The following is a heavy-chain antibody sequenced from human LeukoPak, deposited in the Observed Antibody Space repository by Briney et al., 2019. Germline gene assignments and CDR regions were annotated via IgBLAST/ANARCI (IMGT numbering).Heavy chain of an antibody. CDR3: ARESRIAVAGIDY. Sequence: SVKVSCKASGGTFSSYAISWVRPAPGQGLEWMGRIIPILGIANYAQKFQGRVTITADKSTSTAYMELSSLRSEDTAVYYCARESRIAVAGIDYWGQGTLVTVSS. D-gene: IGHD6-19*01. CDR2: IIPILGIA. V-gene: IGHV1-69*04. CDR1: GGTFSSYA. J-gene: IGHJ4*02.